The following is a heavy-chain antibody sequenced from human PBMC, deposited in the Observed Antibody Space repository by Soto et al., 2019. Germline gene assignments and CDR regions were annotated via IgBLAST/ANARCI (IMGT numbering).Heavy chain of an antibody. CDR3: AKVNVDIVKFYYFDY. Sequence: GGSLRLSCAASGFTFSSYAMSWVRQAPGKGLEWVSAISGSGGSTYYADSVKGRFTISRDNSKNTLYLQMNSLRAEDTAVYYCAKVNVDIVKFYYFDYWGQGTLVTVSS. J-gene: IGHJ4*02. D-gene: IGHD2-2*03. CDR2: ISGSGGST. CDR1: GFTFSSYA. V-gene: IGHV3-23*01.